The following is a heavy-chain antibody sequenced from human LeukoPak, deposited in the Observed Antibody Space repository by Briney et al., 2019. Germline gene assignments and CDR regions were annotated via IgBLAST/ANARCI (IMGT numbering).Heavy chain of an antibody. CDR3: ARQLERRYYYYMDV. CDR1: GYTFTSYD. J-gene: IGHJ6*03. CDR2: MNPNSGNT. Sequence: EASVKISCKASGYTFTSYDINWVRQATGQGLEWMGWMNPNSGNTGYAQKFQGRVTMTRNTSISTAYMELSSLRSEDTAVYYCARQLERRYYYYMDVWGKGTTVTVSS. D-gene: IGHD1-1*01. V-gene: IGHV1-8*01.